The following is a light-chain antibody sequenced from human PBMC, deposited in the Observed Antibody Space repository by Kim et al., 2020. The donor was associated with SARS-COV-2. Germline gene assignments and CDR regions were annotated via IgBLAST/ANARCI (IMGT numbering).Light chain of an antibody. Sequence: AAVGDRVTITCRASQSISSWLAWYQQKPGKAPKLLIYKASSLESGVPSRFSGSGSGTEFTLTISSLQPDDFATYYCQQYNSYSATFGQGTKVDIK. CDR1: QSISSW. V-gene: IGKV1-5*03. J-gene: IGKJ1*01. CDR3: QQYNSYSAT. CDR2: KAS.